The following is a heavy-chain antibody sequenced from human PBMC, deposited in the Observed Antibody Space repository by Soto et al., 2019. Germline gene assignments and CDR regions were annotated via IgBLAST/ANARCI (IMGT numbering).Heavy chain of an antibody. J-gene: IGHJ4*02. Sequence: PSETLSLTCTVSGGSISDSYCTWIRQPPGQGLEWIGFISYSGSTNYNPSLKSRVTMSVDTSKNQFSLNLRSVTAADTAMYYCARGVDRQWADYWGQGTLVTVS. CDR2: ISYSGST. CDR1: GGSISDSY. V-gene: IGHV4-59*01. D-gene: IGHD6-19*01. CDR3: ARGVDRQWADY.